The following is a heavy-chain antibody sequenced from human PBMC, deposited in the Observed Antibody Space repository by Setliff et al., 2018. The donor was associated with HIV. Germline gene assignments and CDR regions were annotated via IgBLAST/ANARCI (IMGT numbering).Heavy chain of an antibody. J-gene: IGHJ6*02. Sequence: GGTLRLSCAASGFMFNIYEMNWVRQAPGKGLEWVSYISSGSVNIFYADSVKGRFTISRDNAKNSLYLQMNSLRAEDTAIYYCARGSLRGVLALGMDVWGQGTTVTVSS. CDR3: ARGSLRGVLALGMDV. V-gene: IGHV3-48*03. D-gene: IGHD3-10*01. CDR2: ISSGSVNI. CDR1: GFMFNIYE.